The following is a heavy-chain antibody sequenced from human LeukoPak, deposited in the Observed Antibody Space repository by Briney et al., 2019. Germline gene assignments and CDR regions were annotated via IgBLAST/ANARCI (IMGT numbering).Heavy chain of an antibody. Sequence: ASVKVSCKASGGTFSSYAISWVRQAPGQGLEWMGGIIPIFGTANYAQKFQGRVTITTDESTSTAYMELSSLRSEDTAVYYCARVLYYYYYMDVWGKGTTVTVSS. J-gene: IGHJ6*03. V-gene: IGHV1-69*05. CDR3: ARVLYYYYYMDV. CDR1: GGTFSSYA. CDR2: IIPIFGTA.